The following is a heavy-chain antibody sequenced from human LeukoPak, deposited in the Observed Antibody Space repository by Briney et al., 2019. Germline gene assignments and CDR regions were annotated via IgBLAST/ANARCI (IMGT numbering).Heavy chain of an antibody. CDR3: AKESYNDSSGYPYYYYGMDV. V-gene: IGHV3-30-3*01. J-gene: IGHJ6*02. D-gene: IGHD3-22*01. CDR1: GFTFSNYA. CDR2: ISDDGGNK. Sequence: GGSLRLSCAASGFTFSNYAIHWVRQAPGKGLEWVSLISDDGGNKYYADSVKGRFTISRDNPKNTLYLQMNSLRAEDTAVYYCAKESYNDSSGYPYYYYGMDVWGQGTTVTVSS.